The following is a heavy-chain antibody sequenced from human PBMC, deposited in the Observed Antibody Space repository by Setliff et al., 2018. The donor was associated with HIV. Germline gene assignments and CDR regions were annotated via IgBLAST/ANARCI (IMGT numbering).Heavy chain of an antibody. Sequence: ASVKVSCKTSGGTVIGGTVMSYSISWVRQAPGQGFDWMGVINPNAGSTTYADRFQGRVTMTRDASTRTVYMELSRLRSGDTAVYYCASHAMTVDTGLFHYWGQGTLVTVSS. V-gene: IGHV1-46*01. D-gene: IGHD3-9*01. CDR1: GGTVIGGTVMSYS. CDR3: ASHAMTVDTGLFHY. CDR2: INPNAGST. J-gene: IGHJ4*02.